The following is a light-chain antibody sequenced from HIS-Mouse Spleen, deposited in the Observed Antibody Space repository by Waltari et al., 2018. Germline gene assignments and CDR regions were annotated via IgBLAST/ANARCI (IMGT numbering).Light chain of an antibody. Sequence: SYELTQPPSVSVSPGQTARITCSGAALPNKYAYWYQQKSGQAPVLVIYEDSKRPSGIPERFSGSSSGTMASLTISGAQVEDEADYDCYSTDSSGNHRVFGGGTKLTVL. CDR1: ALPNKY. J-gene: IGLJ2*01. CDR2: EDS. CDR3: YSTDSSGNHRV. V-gene: IGLV3-10*01.